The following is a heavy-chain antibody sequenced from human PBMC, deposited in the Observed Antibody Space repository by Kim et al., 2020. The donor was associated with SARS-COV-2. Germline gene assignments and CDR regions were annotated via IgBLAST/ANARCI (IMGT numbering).Heavy chain of an antibody. V-gene: IGHV3-53*01. CDR3: GRGNYYDSSGYFDY. D-gene: IGHD3-22*01. J-gene: IGHJ4*02. Sequence: ADSVKGRFTISRDNSKNTVYLQMNSLRGEDTAVYYCGRGNYYDSSGYFDYWGQGTLVTVSS.